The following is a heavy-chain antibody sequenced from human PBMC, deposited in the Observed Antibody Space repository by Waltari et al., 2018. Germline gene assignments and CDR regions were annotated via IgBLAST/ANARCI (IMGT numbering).Heavy chain of an antibody. J-gene: IGHJ6*03. V-gene: IGHV4-39*07. D-gene: IGHD5-12*01. CDR1: GGSISSSSYY. CDR2: IYYSGST. CDR3: ARLVADSYYYYYMDV. Sequence: QLQLQESGPGLVKPSETLSLTCTVSGGSISSSSYYWGWNRQPPGKGLEWIGSIYYSGSTYYNPSLKSRVTISVDTSKNQFSLKLSSVTAADTAVYYCARLVADSYYYYYMDVWGKGTTVTVSS.